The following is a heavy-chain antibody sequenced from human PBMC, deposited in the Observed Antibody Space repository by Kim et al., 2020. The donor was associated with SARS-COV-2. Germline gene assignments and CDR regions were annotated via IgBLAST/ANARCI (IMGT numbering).Heavy chain of an antibody. CDR1: GGSISSSY. D-gene: IGHD6-13*01. CDR2: IYYSGST. V-gene: IGHV4-59*01. J-gene: IGHJ4*02. Sequence: SETLSLTCTVSGGSISSSYCSWIRQPPGKGLEWIGYIYYSGSTNYNPSLKSRVTISVDTSKNQFSLKLSSVTAADTAVYYCARGLGYSSTWGYWGQGTLVTVSS. CDR3: ARGLGYSSTWGY.